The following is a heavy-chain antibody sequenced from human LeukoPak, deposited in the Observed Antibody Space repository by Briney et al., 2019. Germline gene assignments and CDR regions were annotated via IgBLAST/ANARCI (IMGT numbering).Heavy chain of an antibody. D-gene: IGHD2-15*01. CDR1: GGSITTSTYY. CDR2: IYYTGST. CDR3: ARGYCTGGSCYSGIAWFDP. V-gene: IGHV4-39*01. J-gene: IGHJ5*02. Sequence: PSETLSLTCTVSGGSITTSTYYWGWIRQPPGKGLEWIGSIYYTGSTYYNPSLKSRLTISVDTSKNQFSLRLNSVTAADTAVYYCARGYCTGGSCYSGIAWFDPWGQGTLVTVSS.